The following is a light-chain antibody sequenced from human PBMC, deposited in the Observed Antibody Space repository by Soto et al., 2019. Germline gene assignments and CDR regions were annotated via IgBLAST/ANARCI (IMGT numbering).Light chain of an antibody. CDR3: QERTGWPPWT. V-gene: IGKV3-11*01. J-gene: IGKJ1*01. CDR2: DAS. Sequence: EIVLTQSPATLSLSPWGRATLSCRASQSVSLSLAWYQQKPGQAPRLLIYDASKRASGFPARFSGSGSGTDFTLTISSLEPEDFAVYYCQERTGWPPWTFGQGTRWIS. CDR1: QSVSLS.